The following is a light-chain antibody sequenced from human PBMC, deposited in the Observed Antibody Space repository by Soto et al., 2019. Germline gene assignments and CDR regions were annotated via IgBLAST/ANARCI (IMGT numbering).Light chain of an antibody. J-gene: IGKJ5*01. CDR3: QQHNQWPIT. CDR2: YIS. CDR1: QSVSSN. V-gene: IGKV3D-15*01. Sequence: EIVLTHSPGTLSLSPGERATLSCRVSQSVSSNLAWYQQKPGQAPRLLIYYISTRATGIPARFSGSGSGTEFTLTINSLQSEDSAVYYCQQHNQWPITFGQGTRLE.